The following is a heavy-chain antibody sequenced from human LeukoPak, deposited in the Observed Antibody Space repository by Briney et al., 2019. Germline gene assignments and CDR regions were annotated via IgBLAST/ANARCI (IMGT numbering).Heavy chain of an antibody. CDR2: IIPIFGIA. CDR1: GGTFSSYA. J-gene: IGHJ3*02. V-gene: IGHV1-69*04. Sequence: SVKVSCKASGGTFSSYAISWVRQAPGQGLEWMGRIIPIFGIANYAQKFQGRVTITADKSTSTAYMELSSLRSEDTAVYYCARDRGDIVVVPAASGAFDIWGQGTMVTVSS. CDR3: ARDRGDIVVVPAASGAFDI. D-gene: IGHD2-2*01.